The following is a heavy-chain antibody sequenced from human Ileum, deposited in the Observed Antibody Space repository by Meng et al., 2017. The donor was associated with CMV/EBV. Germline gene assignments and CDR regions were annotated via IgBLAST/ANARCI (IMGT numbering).Heavy chain of an antibody. J-gene: IGHJ1*01. CDR2: ISDSGERT. CDR3: AKDVGGSSVEYFQH. CDR1: GFTFRSYW. Sequence: GESLKISCAASGFTFRSYWMHWVRQAPGKGLEWVAGISDSGERTFLADSVKGRFTISRDNSKNMVFLQMNSLRAEDTALYFCAKDVGGSSVEYFQHWGQGTLVTVSS. D-gene: IGHD3-10*01. V-gene: IGHV3-23*01.